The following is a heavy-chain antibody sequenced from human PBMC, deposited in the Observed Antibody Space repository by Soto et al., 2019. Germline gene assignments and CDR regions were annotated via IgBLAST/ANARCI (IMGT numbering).Heavy chain of an antibody. Sequence: GASVKVSCKATGYTFTGYYIHWVRQAPGQGLEWMGWINPNSGGTNYAQKFQGRVTMTRDTSISTAYMELSRLRSDDTAVYYCARVRGCSGGSCHGGLFDPWGQGTLVTVSS. CDR2: INPNSGGT. CDR3: ARVRGCSGGSCHGGLFDP. V-gene: IGHV1-2*02. CDR1: GYTFTGYY. D-gene: IGHD2-15*01. J-gene: IGHJ5*02.